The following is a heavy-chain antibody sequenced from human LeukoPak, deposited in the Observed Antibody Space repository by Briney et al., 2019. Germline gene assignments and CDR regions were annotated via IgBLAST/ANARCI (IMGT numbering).Heavy chain of an antibody. CDR2: INSDARST. J-gene: IGHJ5*02. CDR3: ARGADTGYSSDS. Sequence: GGSLRLSCAASGFTFSSYEMNWVRQAPGKGLVWVSPINSDARSTSYADSVKGRFTISRDNAKNTLYLQMNSLRAEDTAVYYCARGADTGYSSDSWGQGTLVTVSS. CDR1: GFTFSSYE. V-gene: IGHV3-74*01. D-gene: IGHD6-19*01.